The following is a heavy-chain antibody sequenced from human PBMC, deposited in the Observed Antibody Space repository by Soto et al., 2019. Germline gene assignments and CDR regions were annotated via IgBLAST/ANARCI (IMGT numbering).Heavy chain of an antibody. D-gene: IGHD2-21*02. CDR2: IYYSGST. J-gene: IGHJ2*01. V-gene: IGHV4-31*03. CDR1: GGSISSGGYY. CDR3: ARTYCAGDCYSPRVFWYFDL. Sequence: QVQLQESGPGLVKPSQTLSLTCTVSGGSISSGGYYWSWIRQHPGKGLEWIGYIYYSGSTYYNPSLKSRVTISVDTSKNQFSLKLSSVTAADTAVYYCARTYCAGDCYSPRVFWYFDLWGRGTLVTVSS.